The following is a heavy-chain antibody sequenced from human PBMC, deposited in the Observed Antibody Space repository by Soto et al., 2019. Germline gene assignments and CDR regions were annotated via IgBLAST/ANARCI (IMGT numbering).Heavy chain of an antibody. Sequence: TLSLTCAFSGGSISSGGYSWSWIRQPPGKGLEWIGYIYHSGSTYYNPSLKSRVTISVDRSKNQFSLKLSSVTAADTAVYYCARWEGSGGDFYYWGQGTLVTVSS. V-gene: IGHV4-30-2*01. J-gene: IGHJ4*02. CDR3: ARWEGSGGDFYY. CDR1: GGSISSGGYS. D-gene: IGHD6-19*01. CDR2: IYHSGST.